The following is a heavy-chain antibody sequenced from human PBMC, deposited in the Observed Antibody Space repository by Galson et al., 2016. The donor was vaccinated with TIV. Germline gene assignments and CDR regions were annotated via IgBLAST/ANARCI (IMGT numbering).Heavy chain of an antibody. V-gene: IGHV4-59*04. Sequence: ETLSLTCAVSGASIGTHFWNWIRQPPGKGLEWIGSIFHSGRTYYNPSLKSRVIISVDTSKNQFSLQLTLVTAADTAVYYCVAQSGVTAAASDFDYWGQGNLVTVSS. CDR1: GASIGTHF. CDR2: IFHSGRT. CDR3: VAQSGVTAAASDFDY. D-gene: IGHD6-25*01. J-gene: IGHJ4*02.